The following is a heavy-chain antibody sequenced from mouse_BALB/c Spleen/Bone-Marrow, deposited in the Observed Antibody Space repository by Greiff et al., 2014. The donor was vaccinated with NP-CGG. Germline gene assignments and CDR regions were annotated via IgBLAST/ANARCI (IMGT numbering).Heavy chain of an antibody. Sequence: DVMLVESGGGLVQPGGSRKLSCAASGFTFSNFGIHWVRQAPEKGLEWVAYISGVSSTIYYADTVKGRFTISRDNPKNTLFLQMTSLRSEDTAMYYCARSTWSYYNGRDYWGQGTSVTVSS. D-gene: IGHD1-1*01. V-gene: IGHV5-17*02. CDR2: ISGVSSTI. J-gene: IGHJ4*01. CDR1: GFTFSNFG. CDR3: ARSTWSYYNGRDY.